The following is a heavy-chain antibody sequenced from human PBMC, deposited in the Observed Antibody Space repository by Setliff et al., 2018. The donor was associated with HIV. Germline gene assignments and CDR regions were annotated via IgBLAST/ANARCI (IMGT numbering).Heavy chain of an antibody. J-gene: IGHJ4*02. CDR2: IKDRTDNYAT. V-gene: IGHV3-73*01. Sequence: GGSLRLSCAASGFTFSGSPIHWVRQASGKGLEWLGRIKDRTDNYATAYAASVKGRFTIFRDDSANTAYLQMNSLKIEDTAVYYCTRPQYFYDIGGSDYWGQGTLVTVSS. CDR1: GFTFSGSP. CDR3: TRPQYFYDIGGSDY. D-gene: IGHD3-22*01.